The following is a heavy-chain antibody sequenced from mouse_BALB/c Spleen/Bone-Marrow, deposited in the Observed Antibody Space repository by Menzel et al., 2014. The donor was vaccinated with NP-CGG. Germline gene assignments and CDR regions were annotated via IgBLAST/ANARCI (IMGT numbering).Heavy chain of an antibody. Sequence: QLQQSGAELVKPGASVKLSCTASGFNIKDTYMHRVKQRPEQGLEWIGRTDPANGNTKYDPKFQGEATITADTSSNTAYLQLSSLTSEDTAVYYCALYYDYDVGYWGQGTTLTVSS. J-gene: IGHJ2*01. D-gene: IGHD2-4*01. CDR1: GFNIKDTY. CDR3: ALYYDYDVGY. CDR2: TDPANGNT. V-gene: IGHV14-3*02.